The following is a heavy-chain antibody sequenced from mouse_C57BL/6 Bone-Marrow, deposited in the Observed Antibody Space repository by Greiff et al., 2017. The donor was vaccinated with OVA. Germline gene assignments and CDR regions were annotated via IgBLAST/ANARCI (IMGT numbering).Heavy chain of an antibody. CDR3: ASHVYGSSWGFAY. Sequence: EVKLQQSGPELVKPGASVKISCKASGYSFTGYYMNWVKQSPEKSLEWIGEINPSTGGTTYNQKFKAKATLTVDKSSSTAYMQLKSLTSEDSAVYYCASHVYGSSWGFAYWGQGTLVTVSA. J-gene: IGHJ3*01. D-gene: IGHD1-1*01. V-gene: IGHV1-42*01. CDR2: INPSTGGT. CDR1: GYSFTGYY.